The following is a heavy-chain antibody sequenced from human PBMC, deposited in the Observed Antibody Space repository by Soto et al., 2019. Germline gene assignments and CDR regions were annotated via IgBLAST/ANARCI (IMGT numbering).Heavy chain of an antibody. CDR1: GGSISSNY. D-gene: IGHD6-13*01. Sequence: SETLSLTCTVSGGSISSNYWTWIRQPPGKGLEWIGYVYNSGSTNYNPSLKSRVTISEDTSKSQFSLEGNSMTAADTAVYYCARYRREAVAGYTLDNWGQGILVTVSS. J-gene: IGHJ4*02. CDR3: ARYRREAVAGYTLDN. V-gene: IGHV4-59*01. CDR2: VYNSGST.